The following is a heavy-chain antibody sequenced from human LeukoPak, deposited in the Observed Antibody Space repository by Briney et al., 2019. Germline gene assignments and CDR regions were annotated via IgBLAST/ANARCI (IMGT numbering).Heavy chain of an antibody. D-gene: IGHD4-17*01. J-gene: IGHJ4*02. CDR3: ARGRVYGDYVRDFDY. CDR1: GFAFSDYE. Sequence: QPGGSLRLSCAASGFAFSDYEVNWVRQAPGQGLGGVSYISSSGRTIYYTDSVKGRFTISRDNAKNSLYLQMNSLRAEDTAVYYCARGRVYGDYVRDFDYWGQGTLVTVSS. V-gene: IGHV3-48*03. CDR2: ISSSGRTI.